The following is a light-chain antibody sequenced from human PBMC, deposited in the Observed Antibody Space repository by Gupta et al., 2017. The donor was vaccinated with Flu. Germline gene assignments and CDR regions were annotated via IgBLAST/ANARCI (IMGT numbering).Light chain of an antibody. Sequence: QSVLTQPPPASGTPGQGVTISCSGSSSNIGSNYVFWYQHLPGAAPKLLIYRNIQRPSGVPDRVSGSKSGTSASLAISGLRSEDEADYYCATWDDSLSGYVFGTGTKVTVL. V-gene: IGLV1-47*01. J-gene: IGLJ1*01. CDR2: RNI. CDR3: ATWDDSLSGYV. CDR1: SSNIGSNY.